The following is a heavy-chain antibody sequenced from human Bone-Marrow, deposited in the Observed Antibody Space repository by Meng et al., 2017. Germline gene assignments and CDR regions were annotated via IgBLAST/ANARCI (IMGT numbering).Heavy chain of an antibody. V-gene: IGHV1-46*01. J-gene: IGHJ6*02. CDR2: INPSGGST. CDR1: GYTFTSYY. D-gene: IGHD4-11*01. CDR3: ARDYSNPGNYYYYAFDV. Sequence: ASVKVSCKASGYTFTSYYMHWVRQAPGQGLEWMGIINPSGGSTSYAQKFQGRVTMTRDTSTSTVYMELSSLRSEDTAVYYCARDYSNPGNYYYYAFDVWGQGTTVTVSS.